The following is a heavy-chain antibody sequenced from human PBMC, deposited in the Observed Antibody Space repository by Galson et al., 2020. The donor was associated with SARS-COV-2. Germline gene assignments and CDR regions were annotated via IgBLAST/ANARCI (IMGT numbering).Heavy chain of an antibody. J-gene: IGHJ4*02. D-gene: IGHD1-26*01. V-gene: IGHV3-64D*08. CDR3: VKEAEWELLWGGYFDY. CDR1: GFTFRSYA. Sequence: GGSLRLSCSASGFTFRSYAMHWVRQAPGKGLEYVSAISGDGGSTYYTDSLKGRFTISRDNSKNTLYLQMSSLRAEDTAVCYCVKEAEWELLWGGYFDYWGQGTLVTVSS. CDR2: ISGDGGST.